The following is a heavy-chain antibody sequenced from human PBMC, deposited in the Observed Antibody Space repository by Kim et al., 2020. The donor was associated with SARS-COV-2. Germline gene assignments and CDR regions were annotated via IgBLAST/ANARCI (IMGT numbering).Heavy chain of an antibody. CDR1: GFTVSSYY. Sequence: GGSLRLSCAASGFTVSSYYMSWIRQAPGKGLEWVSDIYSGGSTYYADYAKGRFTTTSDNSKNTLQLQMNSRIADDKAAYYCARESSWY. CDR3: ARESSWY. V-gene: IGHV3-66*01. D-gene: IGHD6-13*01. CDR2: IYSGGST. J-gene: IGHJ2*01.